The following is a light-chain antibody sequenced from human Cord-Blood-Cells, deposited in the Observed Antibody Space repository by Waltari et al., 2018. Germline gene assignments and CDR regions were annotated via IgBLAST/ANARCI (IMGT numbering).Light chain of an antibody. CDR2: GAS. V-gene: IGKV3-15*01. CDR3: QQYNNWPIT. Sequence: EIVLTQSPATLSVSPGERAPLSCRARQSVSTNLAWYQQKPGQAPRHLIYGASTRATGIPARFSGSGSGTEFTLTISSLQSEDFAVYYRQQYNNWPITFGQGTRLEIK. J-gene: IGKJ5*01. CDR1: QSVSTN.